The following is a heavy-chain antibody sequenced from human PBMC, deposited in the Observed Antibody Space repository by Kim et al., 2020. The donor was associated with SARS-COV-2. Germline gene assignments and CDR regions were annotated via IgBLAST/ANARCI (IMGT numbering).Heavy chain of an antibody. Sequence: GGSLRLSCAASGFTFSSYAMSWVRQAPGKGLEWVSAISGSGGSTYYADSVKGRFTISRDNSKNTLYLQMNSLRAEDTAVYYCAKGSKDLWSGYEFDYWGQGTLVTVSS. CDR2: ISGSGGST. J-gene: IGHJ4*02. CDR3: AKGSKDLWSGYEFDY. V-gene: IGHV3-23*01. D-gene: IGHD3-3*01. CDR1: GFTFSSYA.